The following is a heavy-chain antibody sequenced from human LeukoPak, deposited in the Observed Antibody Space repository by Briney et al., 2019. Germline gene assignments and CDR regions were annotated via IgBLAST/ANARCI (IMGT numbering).Heavy chain of an antibody. CDR1: GGSFSGYS. CDR2: INHSGIN. Sequence: SETLSLTCAFYGGSFSGYSLTWIRQPPGKGLEWIGEINHSGINHFNPSLKSRVTISADTSKKQVFLNLSAVTAADTAVYYCAKKKVDVVGNQYYYYYGLDVWGQGTTVTVSS. J-gene: IGHJ6*02. CDR3: AKKKVDVVGNQYYYYYGLDV. V-gene: IGHV4-34*01. D-gene: IGHD2-21*01.